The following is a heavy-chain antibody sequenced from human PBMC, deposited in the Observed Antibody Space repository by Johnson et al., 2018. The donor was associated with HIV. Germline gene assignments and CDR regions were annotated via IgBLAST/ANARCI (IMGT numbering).Heavy chain of an antibody. V-gene: IGHV3-7*01. J-gene: IGHJ3*02. CDR2: IKQDGSEK. CDR1: GFTFSSYA. D-gene: IGHD6-19*01. Sequence: VQLVESGGGVVQTGRSLRLSCAASGFTFSSYAMHWVRQAPGKGLEWVANIKQDGSEKYYVDSVKGRFTISRDNAKNSLYLQMNSLRAEDTAVYYCASVGSSGFFSAFDIWGQGTMVTVSS. CDR3: ASVGSSGFFSAFDI.